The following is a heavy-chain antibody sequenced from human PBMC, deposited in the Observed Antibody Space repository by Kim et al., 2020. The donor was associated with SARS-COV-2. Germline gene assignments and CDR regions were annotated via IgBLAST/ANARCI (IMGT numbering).Heavy chain of an antibody. CDR2: INHSGST. J-gene: IGHJ6*02. CDR3: AGGRAGVVPSPVLGLGPYYHYYARDV. V-gene: IGHV4-34*01. D-gene: IGHD2-8*02. CDR1: GGSFSDYT. Sequence: SETLSLTCAVYGGSFSDYTWSWIRQPPGKGLEWIGEINHSGSTNPSPSLKSRITISVDTSKSQFSLRLKSMTATDAAVYYCAGGRAGVVPSPVLGLGPYYHYYARDVWGRGTAVAVSS.